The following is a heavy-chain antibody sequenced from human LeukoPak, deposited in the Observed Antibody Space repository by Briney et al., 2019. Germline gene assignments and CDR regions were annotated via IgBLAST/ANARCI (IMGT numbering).Heavy chain of an antibody. CDR1: GGTFSSYA. Sequence: SVKVSCKASGGTFSSYAISWVRQAPGQGLEWMGGIIPIFGTANYAQKFQGRVTITADESTSTAYMELSSLRSEDTAVYYCASCMIYTPPYYGMDVWAKGPRSPSP. V-gene: IGHV1-69*01. CDR2: IIPIFGTA. CDR3: ASCMIYTPPYYGMDV. J-gene: IGHJ6*02. D-gene: IGHD2-2*02.